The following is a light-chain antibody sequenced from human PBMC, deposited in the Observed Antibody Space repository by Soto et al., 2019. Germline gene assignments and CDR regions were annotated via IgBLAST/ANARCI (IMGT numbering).Light chain of an antibody. CDR3: QQYNNWPPART. V-gene: IGKV3-15*01. J-gene: IGKJ1*01. CDR1: QSVSSN. Sequence: EIVMTQSPATLSVSPGERATLSCRASQSVSSNLAWYQQKPGQAPRLLIYGASTRATGIPARFSGSGSGTEFTLPNSRLQSEDFAIYFCQQYNNWPPARTFRQGTKVEIK. CDR2: GAS.